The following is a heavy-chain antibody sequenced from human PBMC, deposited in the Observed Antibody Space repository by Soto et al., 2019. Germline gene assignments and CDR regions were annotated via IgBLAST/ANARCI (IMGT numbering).Heavy chain of an antibody. CDR2: IYWNDDK. V-gene: IGHV2-5*01. J-gene: IGHJ4*02. D-gene: IGHD1-26*01. Sequence: QVTLKESGPTLVKPTQTLTLTCAFSGFSLSTHGVGVGWIRQPPGKALEWLALIYWNDDKRYTPSLKSRLSISKDTSKTQVVLTMTNMDPVDTATYSCAHTWDLLIANWGRGTLVTVSS. CDR3: AHTWDLLIAN. CDR1: GFSLSTHGVG.